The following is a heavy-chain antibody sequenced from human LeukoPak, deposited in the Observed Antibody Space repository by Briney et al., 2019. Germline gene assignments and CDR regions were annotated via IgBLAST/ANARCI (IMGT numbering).Heavy chain of an antibody. J-gene: IGHJ4*02. CDR1: TFTFSNYW. D-gene: IGHD5-18*01. V-gene: IGHV3-74*01. CDR3: VRGLRGYNYGYFDY. CDR2: INSDGSST. Sequence: GGSLRLSCVASTFTFSNYWMHWVRQAPGKGLVWVSRINSDGSSTNYADSVKGRFTISRDNAKNTLYLQMNSLRADDTAVYYCVRGLRGYNYGYFDYWGQGTLVTVSS.